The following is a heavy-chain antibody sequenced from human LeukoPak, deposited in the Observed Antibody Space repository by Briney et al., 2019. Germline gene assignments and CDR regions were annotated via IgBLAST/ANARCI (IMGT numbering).Heavy chain of an antibody. CDR1: GFTVSSNY. J-gene: IGHJ4*02. Sequence: HAGGSLRLSCAASGFTVSSNYMSWVRQAPGKGLEWVSVIYSGGSTYYADSVKGRFTISRDNSKNTLYLQMNSLRAEDTAVYYCARDQGGSEAHDYWGQGTLVTVSS. V-gene: IGHV3-53*01. D-gene: IGHD1-26*01. CDR3: ARDQGGSEAHDY. CDR2: IYSGGST.